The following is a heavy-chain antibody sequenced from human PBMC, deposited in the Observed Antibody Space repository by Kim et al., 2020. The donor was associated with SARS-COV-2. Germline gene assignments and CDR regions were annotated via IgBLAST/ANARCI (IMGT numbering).Heavy chain of an antibody. Sequence: YYSATHTYIPSLKSRVVISVDTSRNQFSLKLSSVTAAGTAVYYCARGFAPWGQGTLVTVSS. V-gene: IGHV4-59*09. CDR3: ARGFAP. CDR2: YYSATH. J-gene: IGHJ5*02.